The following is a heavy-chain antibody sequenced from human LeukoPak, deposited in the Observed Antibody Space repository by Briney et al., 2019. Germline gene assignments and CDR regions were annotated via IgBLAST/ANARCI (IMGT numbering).Heavy chain of an antibody. CDR3: AKGSPFPYYDFWSGWHSYYYYGMDV. D-gene: IGHD3-3*01. J-gene: IGHJ6*04. Sequence: GGSLRLSSAPSVFTSTVDAMSSGPDTPEEGLWWGSAISVSVGSTYYADSVKGRFTISRDNSKNQLYLQMNSLGAEDTAVYYCAKGSPFPYYDFWSGWHSYYYYGMDVWGKGTTVTVSS. CDR2: ISVSVGST. V-gene: IGHV3-23*01. CDR1: VFTSTVDA.